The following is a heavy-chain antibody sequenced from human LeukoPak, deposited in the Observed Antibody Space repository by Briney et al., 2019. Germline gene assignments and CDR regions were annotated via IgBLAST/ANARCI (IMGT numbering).Heavy chain of an antibody. Sequence: PSETLSLTCAVYGGSFSGYYWSWIRQPPGKGLEWIGEINHSGSTNYNPSLKSRVTISVDTSKNQFSLKLSSVTAADTAVYYCARVESVNYFDYWGQGTLVTVSS. J-gene: IGHJ4*02. D-gene: IGHD4-23*01. CDR3: ARVESVNYFDY. CDR2: INHSGST. V-gene: IGHV4-34*01. CDR1: GGSFSGYY.